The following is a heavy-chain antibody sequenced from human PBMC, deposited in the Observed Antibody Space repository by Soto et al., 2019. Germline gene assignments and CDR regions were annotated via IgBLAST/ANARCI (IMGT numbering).Heavy chain of an antibody. CDR3: ARDRYDSSGFYYYGMDV. Sequence: SETLSLTCTVSGGSISSYYWSWIRQPAGKGLEWIGRIYTSGSTNYNPSLKSRVTMSVDTSKNQFSLKLSSVTAADTAVYYCARDRYDSSGFYYYGMDVWGQGTTVTVSS. CDR2: IYTSGST. J-gene: IGHJ6*02. D-gene: IGHD3-22*01. CDR1: GGSISSYY. V-gene: IGHV4-4*07.